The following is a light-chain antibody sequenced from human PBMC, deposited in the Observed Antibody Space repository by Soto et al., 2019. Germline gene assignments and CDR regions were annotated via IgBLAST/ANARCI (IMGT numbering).Light chain of an antibody. Sequence: SYVLTQPPSVSLAPGQTARISCGGNNIGSRSVHWYQQKPGQAPVLVIYFDSGRPAGIPERFSGSSSGNTATLAISRVEAGDEADYSCQVWDTTSDQPGVFGGGTKLTVL. J-gene: IGLJ2*01. CDR1: NIGSRS. CDR2: FDS. CDR3: QVWDTTSDQPGV. V-gene: IGLV3-21*04.